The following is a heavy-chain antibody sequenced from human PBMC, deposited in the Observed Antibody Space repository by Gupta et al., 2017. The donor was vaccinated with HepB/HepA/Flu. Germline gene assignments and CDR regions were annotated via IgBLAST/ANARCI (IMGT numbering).Heavy chain of an antibody. V-gene: IGHV3-48*03. CDR1: GFTFSSYE. Sequence: EVQLVESGGGLVQPGGSLRLSCVASGFTFSSYEMNWVRQAPGKGLEWVSYIRTSGSRSTQYYADSVKGRFTISRDNAKNSLYLQMNSLRAEDTAVYYCARCRRDYSYGFDYWGQVPLVTVSS. J-gene: IGHJ4*02. D-gene: IGHD5-18*01. CDR3: ARCRRDYSYGFDY. CDR2: IRTSGSRSTQ.